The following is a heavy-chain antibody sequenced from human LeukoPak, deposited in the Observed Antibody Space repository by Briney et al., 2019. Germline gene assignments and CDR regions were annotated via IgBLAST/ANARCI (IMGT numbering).Heavy chain of an antibody. D-gene: IGHD3-22*01. CDR1: GYSFTSYW. Sequence: GESLKISCKGSGYSFTSYWIGWVRQMPGKGLDWMGIIYPWDSETRYSPSFQGQVTISADQSISNAYLQWSRLKDSDTAMYYCASPLHYYDSSVYAFDIWGQGTMVTVSS. V-gene: IGHV5-51*01. J-gene: IGHJ3*02. CDR3: ASPLHYYDSSVYAFDI. CDR2: IYPWDSET.